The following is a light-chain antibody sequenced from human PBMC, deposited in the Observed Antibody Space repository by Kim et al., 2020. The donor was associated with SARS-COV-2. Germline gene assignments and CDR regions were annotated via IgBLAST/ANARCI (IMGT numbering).Light chain of an antibody. CDR1: QSISNY. CDR3: QQYDRYWA. V-gene: IGKV1-5*01. Sequence: SASIGDSVTITCRASQSISNYLAWYQQRPGQAPKLLVYDASTLNRGVPSRFRGSGSGTEFTLTIGGLQSDDFATYYCQQYDRYWAFGQGTKVDIK. CDR2: DAS. J-gene: IGKJ1*01.